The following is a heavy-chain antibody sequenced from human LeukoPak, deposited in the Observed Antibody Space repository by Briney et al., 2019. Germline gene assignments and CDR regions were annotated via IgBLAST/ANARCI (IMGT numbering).Heavy chain of an antibody. V-gene: IGHV3-21*01. CDR2: ISSLSTYI. D-gene: IGHD6-6*01. CDR3: ARGPSIAARYDAFDI. Sequence: GGSLRLSCAASGFTFSSYSMNWVRQAPGKGLEWVSSISSLSTYIYCADSVKGRFTISRDNAKNSLYLQVISLRAEDTAVYYCARGPSIAARYDAFDIWGQGTMVTVSS. J-gene: IGHJ3*02. CDR1: GFTFSSYS.